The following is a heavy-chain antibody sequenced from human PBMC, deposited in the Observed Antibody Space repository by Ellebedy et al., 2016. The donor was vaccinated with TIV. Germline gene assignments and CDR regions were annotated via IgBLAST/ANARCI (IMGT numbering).Heavy chain of an antibody. D-gene: IGHD2-21*02. V-gene: IGHV6-1*01. CDR1: GASVSINNAA. CDR3: ARSHYAFCGGHCDLDHAFDV. CDR2: TYYKSKWYN. J-gene: IGHJ3*01. Sequence: SQTLSLTCAISGASVSINNAAWNWIRQSPSRGLEWLGRTYYKSKWYNDYAVSVKSRITINPDTSKNQFSLQLNSLTPEDTAVYYCARSHYAFCGGHCDLDHAFDVWGQGTMVIVSS.